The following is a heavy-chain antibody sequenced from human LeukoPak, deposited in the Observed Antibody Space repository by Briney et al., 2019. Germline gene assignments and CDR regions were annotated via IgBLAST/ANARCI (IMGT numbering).Heavy chain of an antibody. CDR1: GDSVSSNSAS. J-gene: IGHJ4*02. CDR2: TYYRSKWYN. CDR3: ARISSSSELFDY. Sequence: SQTLSLTCAISGDSVSSNSASWNWIRQSPSSGLEWLGRTYYRSKWYNDYAVSVKSRITINPDTSKNQFSLQLKSVTPEDTAVYYCARISSSSELFDYWGQGTLVTVSS. V-gene: IGHV6-1*01. D-gene: IGHD6-6*01.